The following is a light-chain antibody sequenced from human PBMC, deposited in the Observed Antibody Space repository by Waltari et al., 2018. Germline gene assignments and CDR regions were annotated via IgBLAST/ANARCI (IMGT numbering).Light chain of an antibody. J-gene: IGLJ2*01. CDR1: SSYIGSNV. CDR3: AAWDDSLNGHWV. Sequence: QYVLTQPPSASGTPGQRVTISCSCSSSYIGSNVVTWYQQVTGTTPKLLIYRNDQRPSGVPDRISASKSGTSASLAISGLQSEDEAHYYCAAWDDSLNGHWVFGGGTKLTVL. V-gene: IGLV1-44*01. CDR2: RND.